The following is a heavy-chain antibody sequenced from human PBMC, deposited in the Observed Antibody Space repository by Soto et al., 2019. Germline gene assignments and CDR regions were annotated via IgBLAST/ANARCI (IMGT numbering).Heavy chain of an antibody. CDR3: TRPERFPRPWFDP. J-gene: IGHJ5*02. CDR2: VNHSGEA. D-gene: IGHD3-10*01. CDR1: GGSFRNYY. Sequence: PSETLSLTCGVYGGSFRNYYWIWVRQPPGKGLEWIGEVNHSGEATYNPSLQSRITISLDTSNNQFSLKMTSVTAADTAMYFCTRPERFPRPWFDPWGHRPQVTVSS. V-gene: IGHV4-34*01.